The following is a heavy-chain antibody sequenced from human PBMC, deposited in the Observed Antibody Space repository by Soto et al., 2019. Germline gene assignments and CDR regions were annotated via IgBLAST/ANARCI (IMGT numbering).Heavy chain of an antibody. V-gene: IGHV4-30-4*01. J-gene: IGHJ6*02. D-gene: IGHD3-16*01. CDR1: GDSISSGNKY. CDR2: VFSSGTT. CDR3: ARVPSPFDYYYAMDV. Sequence: SETLSLTCTVSGDSISSGNKYWSWIRQAPGKGLEWIGYVFSSGTTYYNPSLKSRLTMSLDTSQNQFSLRLASVTDADSAVYYCARVPSPFDYYYAMDVWGQGTTVTVSS.